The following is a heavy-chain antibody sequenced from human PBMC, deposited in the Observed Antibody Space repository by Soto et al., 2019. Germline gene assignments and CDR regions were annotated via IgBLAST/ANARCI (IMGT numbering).Heavy chain of an antibody. D-gene: IGHD2-2*01. J-gene: IGHJ5*02. Sequence: GGSLRLSCAASGLTFSGYWMHWVRQAPGKGLVWVSRIDTDGRVTNYADPVEGRFTISRDDAKNTLYLQMNSLRAEDTAVYYCARGTPHNWFDPWGQGILVTVSS. CDR2: IDTDGRVT. CDR1: GLTFSGYW. CDR3: ARGTPHNWFDP. V-gene: IGHV3-74*01.